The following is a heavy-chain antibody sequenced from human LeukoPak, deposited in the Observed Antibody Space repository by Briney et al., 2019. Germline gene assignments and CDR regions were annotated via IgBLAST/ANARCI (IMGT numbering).Heavy chain of an antibody. Sequence: GGSLRLSCAASGFTFSNAWMSWVRQAPGKGLEWVGRIKSKTDGGTTDYAAPVKGRFTISRDDSKNTLYLQMNSLKTEDTAAYYCTTDPDYDMLNWFDPWGQGTLVTVSS. D-gene: IGHD3-9*01. J-gene: IGHJ5*02. CDR1: GFTFSNAW. CDR2: IKSKTDGGTT. CDR3: TTDPDYDMLNWFDP. V-gene: IGHV3-15*01.